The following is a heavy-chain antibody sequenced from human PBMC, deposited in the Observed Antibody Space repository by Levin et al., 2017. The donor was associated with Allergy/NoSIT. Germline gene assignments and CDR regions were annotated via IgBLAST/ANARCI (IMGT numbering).Heavy chain of an antibody. D-gene: IGHD2-15*01. CDR2: IYHNGKT. CDR1: GSSFSSGFH. CDR3: ARVVGVMIPAAIDY. V-gene: IGHV4-38-2*02. Sequence: SCNVSGSSFSSGFHWGWIRQPPGKGLEWIGSIYHNGKTNYNPSLKSRVTVSLDTSKNQFSLRLSSVTAADTALYHCARVVGVMIPAAIDYWGQGTLVTVSS. J-gene: IGHJ4*02.